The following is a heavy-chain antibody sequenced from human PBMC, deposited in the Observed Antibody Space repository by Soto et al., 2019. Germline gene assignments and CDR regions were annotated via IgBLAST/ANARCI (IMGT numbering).Heavy chain of an antibody. CDR1: GFTFSSYA. D-gene: IGHD6-19*01. J-gene: IGHJ1*01. Sequence: GGSLRLSCAASGFTFSSYAMSWVRQAPGKGLEWVSAISGSGGSTYYADSVKGRFTISRDNSKNTLYLQMNSLRAEDTAVYYCARGYSSGWYAGNNPEYFQHWGQGTLVTVSS. CDR3: ARGYSSGWYAGNNPEYFQH. CDR2: ISGSGGST. V-gene: IGHV3-23*01.